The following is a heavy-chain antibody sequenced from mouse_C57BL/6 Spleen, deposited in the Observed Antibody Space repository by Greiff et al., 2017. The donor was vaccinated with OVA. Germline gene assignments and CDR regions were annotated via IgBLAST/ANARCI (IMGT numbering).Heavy chain of an antibody. J-gene: IGHJ3*01. D-gene: IGHD1-1*01. CDR1: GYTFTSYW. Sequence: VQLQQPGAEFVKPGASVKLSCKASGYTFTSYWMHWVKQRPGRGLEWIGRIDPNSGGTKCNEKFKSKATLTVDKPSSTAYMQLSSLTSEDSAVYYCASYYYGSIPGAYWGQGTLVTVSA. V-gene: IGHV1-72*01. CDR3: ASYYYGSIPGAY. CDR2: IDPNSGGT.